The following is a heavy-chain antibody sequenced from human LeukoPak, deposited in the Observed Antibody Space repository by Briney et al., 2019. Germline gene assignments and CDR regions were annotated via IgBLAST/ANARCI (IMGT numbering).Heavy chain of an antibody. D-gene: IGHD3-22*01. CDR3: AREVDDSSGYYYRRIPYYYMDV. Sequence: SETLSLTCAVYGGSFSGYYWSWIRQPPGKGLEWIGEINHSGSTNYNPSLKSRVTISVDTSKNQFSLKLSSVTAADAAVYYCAREVDDSSGYYYRRIPYYYMDVWGKGTTVTVS. J-gene: IGHJ6*03. CDR2: INHSGST. CDR1: GGSFSGYY. V-gene: IGHV4-34*01.